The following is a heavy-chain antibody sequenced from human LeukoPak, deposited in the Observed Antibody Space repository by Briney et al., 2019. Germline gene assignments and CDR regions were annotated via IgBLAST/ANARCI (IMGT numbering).Heavy chain of an antibody. J-gene: IGHJ4*02. CDR2: IYYSGST. CDR1: GGSISSYY. Sequence: SETLSLTCTVSGGSISSYYWSWIRQPPGKGLGWIGYIYYSGSTNYNPSLKSRVTISVDTSKNQFSLKLSSVTAADTAVYYCARGRGDPFGSGSQFDYWGQGTLVTVSS. V-gene: IGHV4-59*01. CDR3: ARGRGDPFGSGSQFDY. D-gene: IGHD3-10*01.